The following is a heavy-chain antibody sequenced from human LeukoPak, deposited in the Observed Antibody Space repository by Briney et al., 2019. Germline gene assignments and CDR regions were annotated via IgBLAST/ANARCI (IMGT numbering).Heavy chain of an antibody. CDR3: ARGGNWFDP. CDR1: GGSFSGYY. CDR2: INHSGST. J-gene: IGHJ5*02. V-gene: IGHV4-34*01. Sequence: PSETLSLTCAVYGGSFSGYYWSWIRQPPGKGLEWIGEINHSGSTNYNPSLKSRVTISVDTSKNQFSLRLSSVTAADTAVYYCARGGNWFDPWGQGTLVTVSS.